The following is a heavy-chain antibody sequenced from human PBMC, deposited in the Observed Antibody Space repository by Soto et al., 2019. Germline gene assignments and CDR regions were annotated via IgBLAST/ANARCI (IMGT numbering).Heavy chain of an antibody. J-gene: IGHJ3*02. CDR1: GFICSSYD. Sequence: GGSLRLSCAVSGFICSSYDMSWVRQAPGKGLEWVSTILVGGSTHYEDSVRGRFTISRDTSKNTVYLQMSSLTAGDTAVYYCAKATATGGGAFEICGQGTMVTVSS. V-gene: IGHV3-23*01. D-gene: IGHD2-8*02. CDR3: AKATATGGGAFEI. CDR2: ILVGGST.